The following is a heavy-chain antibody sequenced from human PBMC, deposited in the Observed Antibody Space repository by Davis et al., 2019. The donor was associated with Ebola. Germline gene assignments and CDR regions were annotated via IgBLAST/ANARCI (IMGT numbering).Heavy chain of an antibody. CDR3: AARYGDYAPIDY. CDR1: GFTFSCSA. V-gene: IGHV3-73*01. J-gene: IGHJ4*02. Sequence: GESLKISCAASGFTFSCSAMHWVRQASGKGLEWVGRIRSKANSYATAYAASVKGRFTISRDDSKNTAYLQMNSLRAEDTAVYYCAARYGDYAPIDYWGQGTLVTVSS. CDR2: IRSKANSYAT. D-gene: IGHD4-17*01.